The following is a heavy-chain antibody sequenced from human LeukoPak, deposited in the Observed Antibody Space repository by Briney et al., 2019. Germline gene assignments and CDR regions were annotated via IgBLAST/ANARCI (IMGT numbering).Heavy chain of an antibody. V-gene: IGHV3-23*01. J-gene: IGHJ4*02. CDR1: GFSFSSYA. Sequence: GGSLRLSCAASGFSFSSYAMSWVRQAPGKGLEWVSSVTGTGGSTFYADSVKGRFTISRDNSKNTLYLQMNSLRAEDTAVYYCAKDLGSYFNYWGQGTLVTVSS. D-gene: IGHD3-16*02. CDR2: VTGTGGST. CDR3: AKDLGSYFNY.